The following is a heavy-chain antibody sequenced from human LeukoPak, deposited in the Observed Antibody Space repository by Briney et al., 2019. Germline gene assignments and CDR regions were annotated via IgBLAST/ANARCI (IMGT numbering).Heavy chain of an antibody. J-gene: IGHJ4*02. Sequence: ASETLSLTCAVYGGSFSGYYWSWIRQPPGKGLEWIGEINHSGSTNYNPSLKSRVTISVDTSKNQFSLKLSSVTAADTAVYYCARLPPETYYDILTGYFPWGQGTLVTVSS. CDR1: GGSFSGYY. V-gene: IGHV4-34*01. D-gene: IGHD3-9*01. CDR2: INHSGST. CDR3: ARLPPETYYDILTGYFP.